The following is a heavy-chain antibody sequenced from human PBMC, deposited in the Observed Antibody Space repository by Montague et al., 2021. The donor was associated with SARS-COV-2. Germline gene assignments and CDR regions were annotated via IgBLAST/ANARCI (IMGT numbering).Heavy chain of an antibody. CDR2: IHHGGST. J-gene: IGHJ6*03. Sequence: SETRSLTCAVHGGSFSTYYWNWIRQPPGKGLEWIGEIHHGGSTNYNPSLKSRVTISADTSKNHCSLKLPSVAAADTAVYYCARLGDGVVPSPILGVGPYYSYYYMDVWGKGTTVTVSS. CDR3: ARLGDGVVPSPILGVGPYYSYYYMDV. CDR1: GGSFSTYY. D-gene: IGHD3-10*01. V-gene: IGHV4-34*01.